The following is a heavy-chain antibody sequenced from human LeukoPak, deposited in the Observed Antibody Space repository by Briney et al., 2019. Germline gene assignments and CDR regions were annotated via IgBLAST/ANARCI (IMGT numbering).Heavy chain of an antibody. CDR2: VNPDAYDT. D-gene: IGHD3-10*01. J-gene: IGHJ4*02. CDR1: GYSFTSHW. CDR3: ARLRWPRGGRSSFDY. V-gene: IGHV5-51*01. Sequence: GESLKISCRGSGYSFTSHWSGWGRXMPGXXXEWMXVVNPDAYDTIYRPSFQGKVTISPDEPITTASLQWSSLTASDTATYYCARLRWPRGGRSSFDYWGKGALVTVSS.